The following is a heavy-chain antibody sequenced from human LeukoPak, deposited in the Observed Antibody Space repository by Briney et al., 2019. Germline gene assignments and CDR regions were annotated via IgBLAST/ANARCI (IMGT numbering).Heavy chain of an antibody. V-gene: IGHV3-33*06. CDR3: AKDDRGGWSGYFDY. CDR1: GFIFSSYG. CDR2: IWHDGSSE. D-gene: IGHD3-22*01. J-gene: IGHJ4*02. Sequence: GGSLRLPCAASGFIFSSYGMHWVRQAPGKGLERVAVIWHDGSSEFYADSVRGRFSISRDDSKNTVYLQMNSLRAEDTALYYCAKDDRGGWSGYFDYWGQGTLVTVSS.